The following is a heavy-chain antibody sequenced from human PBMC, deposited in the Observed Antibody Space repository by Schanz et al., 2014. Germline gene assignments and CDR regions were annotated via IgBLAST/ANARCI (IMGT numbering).Heavy chain of an antibody. J-gene: IGHJ3*02. Sequence: EVQLLESGGGLVQPGGSLRLSCAASGFTFSSYAMSWVRQAPGKGLEWVSAISGSGGSTYYADSVKGRFTISRDNSKNTLYLQMNSLRSDDTAVYYCAKGRFGELSAFDNWGQGTMVTVSS. CDR3: AKGRFGELSAFDN. V-gene: IGHV3-23*01. CDR1: GFTFSSYA. D-gene: IGHD3-10*01. CDR2: ISGSGGST.